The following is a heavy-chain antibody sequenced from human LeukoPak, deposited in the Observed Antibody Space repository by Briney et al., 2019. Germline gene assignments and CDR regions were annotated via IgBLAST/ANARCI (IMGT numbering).Heavy chain of an antibody. Sequence: SETLSLTCAVYGGSFSSYYWGWIRQPPGKGLEWIGSIYYSGSTYYNPSLKSRVTISVDTSKNQFSLKLSSVTAADTAVYYCARQGTYYDFWSGQYAPSWFDPWGQGTLVTVSS. CDR3: ARQGTYYDFWSGQYAPSWFDP. CDR1: GGSFSSYY. CDR2: IYYSGST. J-gene: IGHJ5*02. D-gene: IGHD3-3*01. V-gene: IGHV4-39*01.